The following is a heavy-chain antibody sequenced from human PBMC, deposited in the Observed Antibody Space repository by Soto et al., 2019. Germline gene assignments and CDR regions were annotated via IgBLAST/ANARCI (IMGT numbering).Heavy chain of an antibody. J-gene: IGHJ4*02. D-gene: IGHD3-22*01. Sequence: PGGSLRLSCAASGFTFSSYLMSWVRQAPGKGLEWVANIKQDGSEKYYVDSVKGRFTISRDNAKNSLYLQMNSLRAEDTAVYYCASGGDYYDREHGYWGQGTLVTGSS. CDR2: IKQDGSEK. CDR3: ASGGDYYDREHGY. CDR1: GFTFSSYL. V-gene: IGHV3-7*03.